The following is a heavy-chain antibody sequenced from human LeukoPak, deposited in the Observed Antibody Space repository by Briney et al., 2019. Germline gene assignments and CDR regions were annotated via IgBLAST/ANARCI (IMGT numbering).Heavy chain of an antibody. J-gene: IGHJ5*02. Sequence: PGGSLRLSCAASGFTFSTYDMHWVRQAPGKGLEWVAVISYDGSNKYYADSVKGRFTISRDNSKNTLYLQMNTLRAEDTAVYYCAKDVYWHCFDPWGQGTLVTVSS. V-gene: IGHV3-30*18. CDR1: GFTFSTYD. CDR3: AKDVYWHCFDP. D-gene: IGHD1-26*01. CDR2: ISYDGSNK.